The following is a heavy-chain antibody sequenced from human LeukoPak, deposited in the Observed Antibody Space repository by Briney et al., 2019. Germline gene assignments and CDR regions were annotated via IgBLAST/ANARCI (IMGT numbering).Heavy chain of an antibody. Sequence: SESLSLTCTVSGGSISSYYWSWIRQPPGKGLEWIGYIYYSGSTNYNPSLKSRVTISVDTSKNQFSLKLSSVTAADTAVYYCARHLPHHNCGGDCYSWHYYYGMDVWGQGTTVTVSS. J-gene: IGHJ6*02. CDR1: GGSISSYY. CDR2: IYYSGST. CDR3: ARHLPHHNCGGDCYSWHYYYGMDV. V-gene: IGHV4-59*08. D-gene: IGHD2-21*02.